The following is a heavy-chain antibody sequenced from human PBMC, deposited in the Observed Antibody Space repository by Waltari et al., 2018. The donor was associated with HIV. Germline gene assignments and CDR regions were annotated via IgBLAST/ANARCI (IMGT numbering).Heavy chain of an antibody. CDR1: GFTFSDHG. Sequence: QVQLVESGGGVVQAGTSLRLSCAGSGFTFSDHGIYWVRQAPGRGLEWVAVIWSDGSHRYYKDSVRGRFTVSREDSKNTVWLQMSSLRDEDTAMYYCARDLKSKYGDKWGQGTLVVVSS. V-gene: IGHV3-33*01. D-gene: IGHD7-27*01. CDR2: IWSDGSHR. J-gene: IGHJ4*02. CDR3: ARDLKSKYGDK.